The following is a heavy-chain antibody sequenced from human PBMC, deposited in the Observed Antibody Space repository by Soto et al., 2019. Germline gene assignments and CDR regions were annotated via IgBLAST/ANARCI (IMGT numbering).Heavy chain of an antibody. CDR1: GFTFSSYG. Sequence: GGSLRLSCAASGFTFSSYGMHWVRQAPGKGLEWVAVISYDGSNKYYADSVKGRFTISRDNSKNTLYLQMNSLRAEDTAVYYCAKDRSSSWAFDYWGQGTLVTVSS. V-gene: IGHV3-30*18. J-gene: IGHJ4*02. CDR2: ISYDGSNK. CDR3: AKDRSSSWAFDY. D-gene: IGHD6-13*01.